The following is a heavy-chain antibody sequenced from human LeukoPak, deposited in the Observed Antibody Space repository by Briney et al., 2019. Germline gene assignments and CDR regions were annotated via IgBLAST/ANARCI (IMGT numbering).Heavy chain of an antibody. J-gene: IGHJ4*02. CDR3: ATDEAGYYGSGTFDY. V-gene: IGHV3-23*01. CDR2: ISGSGGST. CDR1: GFTFSSYA. Sequence: GGSLRLSCAASGFTFSSYAMSWVRQAPGKGLEWVSAISGSGGSTYYADSVKGRFTISRDNSKNTLYLQMNSLRAEDTAVYYCATDEAGYYGSGTFDYWGQGTLVTVSS. D-gene: IGHD3-10*01.